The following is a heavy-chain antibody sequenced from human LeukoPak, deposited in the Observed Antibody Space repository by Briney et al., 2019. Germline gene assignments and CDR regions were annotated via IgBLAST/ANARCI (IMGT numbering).Heavy chain of an antibody. J-gene: IGHJ4*02. CDR2: VYAGGIT. Sequence: SETLSLTCSVSGGSIRSHYWSWIRQPAGKGLEWIGRVYAGGITNYNPSLKSRVSLSIDTFKNQFSLKMNSMTAADTAVYFCVREWSSAWLGQNYFDYWGPETLVIVSS. V-gene: IGHV4-4*07. CDR1: GGSIRSHY. CDR3: VREWSSAWLGQNYFDY. D-gene: IGHD6-19*01.